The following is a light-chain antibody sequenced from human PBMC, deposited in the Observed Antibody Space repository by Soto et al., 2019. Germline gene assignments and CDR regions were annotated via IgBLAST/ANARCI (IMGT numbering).Light chain of an antibody. V-gene: IGLV2-14*01. CDR1: SSDVGGYNY. J-gene: IGLJ1*01. CDR3: SSYTSSSTYV. CDR2: EVS. Sequence: QSVLTQPASVSGSPGQSITISCTGTSSDVGGYNYVSWYQQYPGKVPKLMIYEVSNRPSGVSNRFSGSKSGNTASLTISGLQAGDEADYYCSSYTSSSTYVFGTGTKATVL.